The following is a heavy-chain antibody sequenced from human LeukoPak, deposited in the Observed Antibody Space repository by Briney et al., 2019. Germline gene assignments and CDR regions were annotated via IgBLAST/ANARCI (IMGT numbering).Heavy chain of an antibody. V-gene: IGHV4-59*01. CDR2: ISNSGSN. CDR3: ARAPQWATAGTFDY. CDR1: GGSISIYY. D-gene: IGHD6-13*01. Sequence: SETLSLTCAISGGSISIYYWSWMRQPPGKGLEWIGDISNSGSNNHNPSLKSRVTLLLDTSTNQFSLKVNSVTAADTAVYYCARAPQWATAGTFDYWGRGTLVTVFS. J-gene: IGHJ4*02.